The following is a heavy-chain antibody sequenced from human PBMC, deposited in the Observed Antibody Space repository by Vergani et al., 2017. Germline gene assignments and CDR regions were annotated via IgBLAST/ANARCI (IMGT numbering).Heavy chain of an antibody. CDR1: GGSISSYY. D-gene: IGHD1-14*01. Sequence: QVQLQESGPGLVKPSETLSLTCTVSGGSISSYYWSWIRQPPGKGLEWIGYIYYSGSTNYNPSLKSRVTISVDTSKNQFSLKLSSVTAADTAVYYCARKVLPGGNCFDPWGQGTLVTVSS. CDR3: ARKVLPGGNCFDP. J-gene: IGHJ5*02. V-gene: IGHV4-59*01. CDR2: IYYSGST.